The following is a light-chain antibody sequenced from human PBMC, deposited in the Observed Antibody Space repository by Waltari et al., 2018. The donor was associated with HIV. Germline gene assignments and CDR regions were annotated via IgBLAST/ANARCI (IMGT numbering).Light chain of an antibody. CDR2: DNN. CDR1: SSNIGNNY. CDR3: GTWDTSLSASFV. J-gene: IGLJ1*01. V-gene: IGLV1-51*01. Sequence: QSVLTQPPSVSAAPGQKVTISCSGSSSNIGNNYVSWYQQLPGTAPKLLIYDNNKRLPGIPDRFSGAKSGTSATLDITGLQTGDEADYYCGTWDTSLSASFVFGTGTEVTIL.